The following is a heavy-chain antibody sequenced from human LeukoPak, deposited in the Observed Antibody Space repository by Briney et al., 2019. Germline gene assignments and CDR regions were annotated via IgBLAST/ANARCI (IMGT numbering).Heavy chain of an antibody. J-gene: IGHJ6*03. Sequence: GGSLRLSCVASGFTFNNYGMHWVRQAPGKGLEWVAVISYDGRNKYYGDSVKGRFTISRDNSKNTLYLQMNSLRAEDTAVYYCAKDGIYFYYYYMDVWGKGTTVTVSS. V-gene: IGHV3-30*18. CDR3: AKDGIYFYYYYMDV. CDR1: GFTFNNYG. CDR2: ISYDGRNK.